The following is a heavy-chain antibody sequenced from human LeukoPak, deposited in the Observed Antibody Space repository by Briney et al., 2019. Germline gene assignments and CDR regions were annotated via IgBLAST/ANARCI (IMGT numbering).Heavy chain of an antibody. V-gene: IGHV3-30*04. J-gene: IGHJ6*02. CDR1: GFTFSSYA. CDR2: ISYDGSNK. Sequence: GGSLRLSCAASGFTFSSYAMHWVRQAPGKGLEWVAVISYDGSNKYYADSVKGRFTISRDNSKNTLYLQMNSLRAEDTAVYYCARGLTSKGYGEPLNYYYYYGMDVWGQGTTVTVSS. CDR3: ARGLTSKGYGEPLNYYYYYGMDV. D-gene: IGHD4-17*01.